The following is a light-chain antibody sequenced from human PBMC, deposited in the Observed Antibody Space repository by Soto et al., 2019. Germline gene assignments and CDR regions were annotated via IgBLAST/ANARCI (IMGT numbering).Light chain of an antibody. CDR3: SSYASTSTYV. CDR1: SSDVGAYNY. J-gene: IGLJ1*01. CDR2: EVS. V-gene: IGLV2-14*01. Sequence: QSVLTQPASVSGSPGQSITISCTGTSSDVGAYNYVSWYQQHPGKAPKLMIYEVSNRPSGVSNRFSGSKSDSTASLSISGLQAEDEADYYCSSYASTSTYVFGTGTKLTVL.